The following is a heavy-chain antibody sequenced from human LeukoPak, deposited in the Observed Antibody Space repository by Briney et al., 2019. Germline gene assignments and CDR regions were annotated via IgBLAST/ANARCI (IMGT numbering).Heavy chain of an antibody. Sequence: SVKVSCKASGGTFSSYAISWVRQAPGQGLEWMGGIIPIFGTANYAQKFQGRVTITADESTSTAYMELSSLRSDDTAVYYCARDTHSIWSGYYYYYYYMDVWGKGTTVTVSS. CDR1: GGTFSSYA. J-gene: IGHJ6*03. D-gene: IGHD3-3*01. V-gene: IGHV1-69*13. CDR3: ARDTHSIWSGYYYYYYYMDV. CDR2: IIPIFGTA.